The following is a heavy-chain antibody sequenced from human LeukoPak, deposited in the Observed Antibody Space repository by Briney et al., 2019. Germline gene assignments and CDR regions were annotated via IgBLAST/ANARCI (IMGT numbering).Heavy chain of an antibody. J-gene: IGHJ6*02. Sequence: PGGSLRLSCAASGFTFSSYAMNWVRQAPGKELEWVSAISGSGGSTYYADSVKGRFTISRDNSKNTLYLQMNSLRAEDTAVYYCAKSEQQLVQYYYYGMDVWGQGTTVTVSS. CDR1: GFTFSSYA. V-gene: IGHV3-23*01. CDR2: ISGSGGST. CDR3: AKSEQQLVQYYYYGMDV. D-gene: IGHD6-13*01.